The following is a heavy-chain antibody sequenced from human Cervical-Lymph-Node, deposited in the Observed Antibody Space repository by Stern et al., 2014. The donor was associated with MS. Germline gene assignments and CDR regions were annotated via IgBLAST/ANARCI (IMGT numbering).Heavy chain of an antibody. D-gene: IGHD3-10*01. CDR2: IHYSGNT. CDR3: ARTDILLIDH. J-gene: IGHJ5*02. V-gene: IGHV4-30-4*01. Sequence: VQLQESGPGLVKPSQTLSLSCTVSGASIRSDDYYWTWIRQTPGKGLEWIGYIHYSGNTDYSPSLRSRVTISVDTSKNQFSLKLSSVTAADTAVYYCARTDILLIDHWGQGTLVTVSS. CDR1: GASIRSDDYY.